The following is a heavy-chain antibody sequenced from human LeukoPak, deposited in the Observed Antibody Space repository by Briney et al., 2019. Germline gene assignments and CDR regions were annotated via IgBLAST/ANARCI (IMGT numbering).Heavy chain of an antibody. J-gene: IGHJ3*02. D-gene: IGHD3-10*01. Sequence: PSETLSLTCTVSGGSISSSSYYWGWIRQPPGKGLEWIGSIYYSGSTYYNPSLKSRVTISVDTSKNQFSLKLSSVTAADTAVYYCARVPPGSYYDAFDIWGQGTMVTVSS. CDR3: ARVPPGSYYDAFDI. CDR1: GGSISSSSYY. V-gene: IGHV4-39*07. CDR2: IYYSGST.